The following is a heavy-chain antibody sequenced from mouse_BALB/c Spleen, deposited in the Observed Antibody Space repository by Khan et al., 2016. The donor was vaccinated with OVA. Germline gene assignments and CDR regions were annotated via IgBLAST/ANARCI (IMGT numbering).Heavy chain of an antibody. CDR1: GFNIKDTH. Sequence: VQLKESGAELVKPGASVKLSCTASGFNIKDTHMHWVKQRPEQGLEWIGRIDPANDNSKYDPRFQGKATITADTSSNTAYLHLSSLTSEDTAVYYCAPAGTGDYFDYWGQGTTLIVSS. J-gene: IGHJ2*01. CDR2: IDPANDNS. D-gene: IGHD4-1*01. CDR3: APAGTGDYFDY. V-gene: IGHV14-3*02.